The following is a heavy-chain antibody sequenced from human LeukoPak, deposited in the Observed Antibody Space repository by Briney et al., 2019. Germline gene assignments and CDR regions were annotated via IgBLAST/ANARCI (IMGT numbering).Heavy chain of an antibody. V-gene: IGHV1-2*02. D-gene: IGHD6-19*01. Sequence: ASVKVSCKASGYTFTGYYMHWVRQAPGQGLEWMGWINPNSGGTNYAQTFQGRVTMTRDTSISTVYMELSSLRSDDMAVYYCARVVRYSSGPLTDLLPYYFDYWGQGTLVTVSS. CDR1: GYTFTGYY. CDR2: INPNSGGT. J-gene: IGHJ4*02. CDR3: ARVVRYSSGPLTDLLPYYFDY.